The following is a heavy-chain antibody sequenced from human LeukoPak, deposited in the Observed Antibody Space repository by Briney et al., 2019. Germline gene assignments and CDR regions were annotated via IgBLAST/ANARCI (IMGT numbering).Heavy chain of an antibody. V-gene: IGHV3-72*01. D-gene: IGHD6-13*01. Sequence: PGGSLRLSCAASGFTITDHHMDWVRQAPGKGLELVGRSKSKPNSCATEYAASVKGRFTISRDDSKNSLYLQMNSLKTEDTAVYYCVRVVTTGSGWFHLDNWGQGTLVTVSS. CDR1: GFTITDHH. CDR2: SKSKPNSCAT. CDR3: VRVVTTGSGWFHLDN. J-gene: IGHJ4*02.